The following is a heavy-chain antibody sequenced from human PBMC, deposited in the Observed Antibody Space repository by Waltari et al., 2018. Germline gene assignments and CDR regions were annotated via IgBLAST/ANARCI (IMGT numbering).Heavy chain of an antibody. V-gene: IGHV3-7*04. Sequence: EVQLVESGGGLVPPGGHLRPSCAAPGFTFSSHWMTWVRQAPGKGLEWLANIKEDGSESYYGDSVKGRFTISRDNTKNSLYLQMNSLRVEDTAVYYCARADYGGTADYDYWGQGTQVTVSS. D-gene: IGHD4-17*01. CDR2: IKEDGSES. CDR3: ARADYGGTADYDY. CDR1: GFTFSSHW. J-gene: IGHJ4*02.